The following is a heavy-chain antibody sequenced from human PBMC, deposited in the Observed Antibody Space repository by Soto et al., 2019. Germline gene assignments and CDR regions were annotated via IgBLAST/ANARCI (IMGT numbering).Heavy chain of an antibody. CDR1: GFTFTSSA. Sequence: ASVKVSCKASGFTFTSSAVQWVRQALGQRLEWIGWIVVGSGNTNYAQKFQERVTITRDMSTSTAYMELSSLRSEDTAVYYCAADPGIAVAGYYYYYGMDVWGQGTTVTVSS. CDR2: IVVGSGNT. V-gene: IGHV1-58*01. D-gene: IGHD6-19*01. J-gene: IGHJ6*02. CDR3: AADPGIAVAGYYYYYGMDV.